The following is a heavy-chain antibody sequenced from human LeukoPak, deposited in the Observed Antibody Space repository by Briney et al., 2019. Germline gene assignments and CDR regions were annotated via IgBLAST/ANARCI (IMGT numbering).Heavy chain of an antibody. J-gene: IGHJ6*02. CDR1: GYTFTSYY. Sequence: GASVKVSCKASGYTFTSYYMHWVRQAPGQGLEWMGIINPSGGSTSYAQKFQGRVTMTRDTSTSTVYMELSSLRSEDTAVYYCARDSYYDILTGYYYYGMDVWGQGTTVTVSS. CDR3: ARDSYYDILTGYYYYGMDV. CDR2: INPSGGST. V-gene: IGHV1-46*01. D-gene: IGHD3-9*01.